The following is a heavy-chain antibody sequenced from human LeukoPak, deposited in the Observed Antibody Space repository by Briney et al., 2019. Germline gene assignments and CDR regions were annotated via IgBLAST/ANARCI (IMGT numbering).Heavy chain of an antibody. CDR2: IYYSGST. CDR1: GGSISSYY. Sequence: SETLSLTCTVSGGSISSYYWSWIRQPPGKGLEWIGYIYYSGSTNYNPSLKSRVTISVDTSKNQFSLKLSSVTAADTAVYYCARDACIAARPVCYYYYMDVWGKGTTVTVSS. J-gene: IGHJ6*03. V-gene: IGHV4-59*12. CDR3: ARDACIAARPVCYYYYMDV. D-gene: IGHD6-6*01.